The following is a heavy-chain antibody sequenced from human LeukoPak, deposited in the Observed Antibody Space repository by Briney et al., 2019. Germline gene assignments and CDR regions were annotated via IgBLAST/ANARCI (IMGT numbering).Heavy chain of an antibody. Sequence: SETLSLTCTVSGGSISSYYWSWLRQPPGKGLEWIGYIYYSENTNYNPSLKSRVTISVDTSKNQFSLKLSSVTAADTAVYYCARYSGTSANWGQGTLVTVSS. J-gene: IGHJ4*02. CDR1: GGSISSYY. V-gene: IGHV4-59*01. CDR3: ARYSGTSAN. D-gene: IGHD1-26*01. CDR2: IYYSENT.